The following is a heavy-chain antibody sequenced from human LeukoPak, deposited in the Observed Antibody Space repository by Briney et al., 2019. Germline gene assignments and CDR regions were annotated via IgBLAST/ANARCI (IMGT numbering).Heavy chain of an antibody. CDR3: ARVGELLRTGAFDI. Sequence: ASVKVSCKASGYTFTGYYMHWVRQAPGQGLEWMGWINPNSGGTNYAQKFQGRVTMTRDTSISTAYMELSRLRSDDTPVYYCARVGELLRTGAFDIWGQGTMVTVSS. CDR2: INPNSGGT. J-gene: IGHJ3*02. V-gene: IGHV1-2*02. D-gene: IGHD1-26*01. CDR1: GYTFTGYY.